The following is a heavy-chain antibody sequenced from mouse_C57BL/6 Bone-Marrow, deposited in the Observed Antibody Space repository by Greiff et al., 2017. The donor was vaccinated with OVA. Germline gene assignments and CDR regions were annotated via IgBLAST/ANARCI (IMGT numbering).Heavy chain of an antibody. CDR3: TSGSSYPFWYFDV. Sequence: VQLQQPGAELVKPGASVKLSCKASGYTFTSYWMHWVKQRPGRGLEWIGRIDPENGDTEYASKFQGKATITADTSSNTAYLQLSSLTSEDTAVYYCTSGSSYPFWYFDVWGTGTTVTVSS. V-gene: IGHV14-4*01. CDR1: GYTFTSYW. CDR2: IDPENGDT. D-gene: IGHD1-1*01. J-gene: IGHJ1*03.